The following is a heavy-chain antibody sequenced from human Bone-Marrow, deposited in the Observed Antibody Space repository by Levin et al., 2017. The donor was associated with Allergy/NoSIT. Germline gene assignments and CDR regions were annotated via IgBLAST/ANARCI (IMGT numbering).Heavy chain of an antibody. CDR3: AKARDFYIWFGETSPQPLDY. J-gene: IGHJ4*02. CDR1: GFTFSSYG. CDR2: ISYDGSNK. D-gene: IGHD3-10*01. Sequence: GESLKISCAASGFTFSSYGMHWVRQAPGKGLEWVAVISYDGSNKYYADSVKGRFTISRDNSKNTLYLQMNSLRAEDTAVYYCAKARDFYIWFGETSPQPLDYWGQGTLVTVSS. V-gene: IGHV3-30*18.